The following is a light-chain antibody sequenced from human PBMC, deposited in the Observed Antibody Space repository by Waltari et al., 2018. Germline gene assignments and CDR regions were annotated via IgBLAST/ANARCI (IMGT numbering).Light chain of an antibody. V-gene: IGKV1-33*01. Sequence: DIQMTQSPSSLSASVGDRVTITCQASQAITNYLNWYQQKPGQAPNLLSSDAYNLEVGVPSRFSVSGSGTHFTFTINSLQPEDIASYYCQQFDTLPLTFGGGTKVEIK. CDR3: QQFDTLPLT. J-gene: IGKJ4*01. CDR1: QAITNY. CDR2: DAY.